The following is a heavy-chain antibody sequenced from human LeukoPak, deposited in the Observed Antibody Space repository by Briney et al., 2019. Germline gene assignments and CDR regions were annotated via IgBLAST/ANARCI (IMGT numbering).Heavy chain of an antibody. V-gene: IGHV3-74*01. CDR2: INSDGSST. CDR3: AREGKQWLVPGPYYYYGMDV. D-gene: IGHD6-19*01. Sequence: PGGSLRLSCAASGFTFSSYWMHWVRQAPGKGLVWVSRINSDGSSTRYADSVKGRFTISRDNSKNTLYLQMNSLRAEDTAVYYCAREGKQWLVPGPYYYYGMDVWGRGTTVTVSS. CDR1: GFTFSSYW. J-gene: IGHJ6*02.